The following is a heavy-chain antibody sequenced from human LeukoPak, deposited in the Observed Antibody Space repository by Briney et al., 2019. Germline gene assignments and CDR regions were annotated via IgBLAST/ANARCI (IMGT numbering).Heavy chain of an antibody. CDR3: ARLSYDSSGYYSYYLDY. D-gene: IGHD3-22*01. CDR1: GGSISSYY. CDR2: IYYSGST. Sequence: SETLSLTCTVSGGSISSYYWSWIRQPPGKGLEWFGYIYYSGSTNYNPSLKSRVTISVDTSKNQFSLKLSSVTAADTAVYYCARLSYDSSGYYSYYLDYWGQGTLVTVSS. V-gene: IGHV4-59*08. J-gene: IGHJ4*02.